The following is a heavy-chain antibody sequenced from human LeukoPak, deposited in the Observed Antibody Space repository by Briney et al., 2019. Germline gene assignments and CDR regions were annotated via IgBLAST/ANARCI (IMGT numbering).Heavy chain of an antibody. CDR1: GFTFSSYG. V-gene: IGHV3-30*18. J-gene: IGHJ3*02. CDR3: AKSLMATIDAFDI. CDR2: ISYDGSNK. D-gene: IGHD5-24*01. Sequence: HPGRSLRLSCAASGFTFSSYGMHWVRQAPGKGLEWVAVISYDGSNKYYADSVKGRFTISRDNPKNTLYLQMNSLRAEDTAVYYCAKSLMATIDAFDIWSQGTMVTVSS.